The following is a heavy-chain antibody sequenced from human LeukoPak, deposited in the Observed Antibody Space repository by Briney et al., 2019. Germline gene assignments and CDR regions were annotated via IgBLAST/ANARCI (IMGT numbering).Heavy chain of an antibody. CDR2: IRFDGTNK. Sequence: GGSLRLSCAASGFTFSSYGMHWVRQAPGKGLEWVAFIRFDGTNKYSADSVKGRFTISRDNSKNTLYLQMNSLRPEDTAVYYCARDIGSGHDEPLFDYWGQGTLVTVSS. D-gene: IGHD6-19*01. CDR1: GFTFSSYG. CDR3: ARDIGSGHDEPLFDY. J-gene: IGHJ4*02. V-gene: IGHV3-30*02.